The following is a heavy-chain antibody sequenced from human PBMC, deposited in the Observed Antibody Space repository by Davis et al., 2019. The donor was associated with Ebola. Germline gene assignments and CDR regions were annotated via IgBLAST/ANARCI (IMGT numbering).Heavy chain of an antibody. CDR2: INPNSGAT. J-gene: IGHJ4*02. CDR3: ARGRDIWSVPEY. V-gene: IGHV1-2*04. D-gene: IGHD3-3*01. CDR1: GYIFIGYY. Sequence: AASVKVSCKASGYIFIGYYIHWVRQAPGQGLEWMGCINPNSGATNYAQKFRGWVTMTRDTSINTAYMEVTSLKSDGTAVYYCARGRDIWSVPEYWGQGTLVTVSS.